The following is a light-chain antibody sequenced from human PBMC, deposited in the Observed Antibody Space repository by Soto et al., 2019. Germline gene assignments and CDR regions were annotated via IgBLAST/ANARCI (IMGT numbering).Light chain of an antibody. CDR1: QNISKY. J-gene: IGKJ4*01. CDR3: QHSYHPVALT. CDR2: GAS. Sequence: EIQMTQSPSSLSTSVGDRVTMTCRASQNISKYLNWYQKTPGKAHKLLIYGASNLQNGVPSRFSGSGSGTEFTLTTNNLQPEDSATYYCQHSYHPVALTFGGGTTVEI. V-gene: IGKV1-39*01.